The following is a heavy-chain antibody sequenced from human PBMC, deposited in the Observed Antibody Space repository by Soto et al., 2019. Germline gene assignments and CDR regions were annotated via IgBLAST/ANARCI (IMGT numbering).Heavy chain of an antibody. Sequence: QEQLVQSGPEVQKPGSSVKVSCKASGDTLSRHGISWVRQAPGQGLEWMGGIIPIFRITNYAQKFQGRLMITADESTRTADMELSRLGSDDSAVYFCVRVRVGSIPLNYDMDVWGQGTTVTVS. CDR3: VRVRVGSIPLNYDMDV. D-gene: IGHD1-26*01. CDR1: GDTLSRHG. J-gene: IGHJ6*02. CDR2: IIPIFRIT. V-gene: IGHV1-69*01.